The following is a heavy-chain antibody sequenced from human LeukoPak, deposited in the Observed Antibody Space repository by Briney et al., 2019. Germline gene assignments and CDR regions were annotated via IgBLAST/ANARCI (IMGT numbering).Heavy chain of an antibody. D-gene: IGHD2-8*02. CDR2: ISYDGSNK. V-gene: IGHV3-30*18. CDR3: AKMLNTGHAHAALDY. CDR1: GFTFSSYG. J-gene: IGHJ4*02. Sequence: GGSLRLSCAASGFTFSSYGMHWVRQAPGKGLEWVAVISYDGSNKYYADSVKGRFTTSRDNSKNTLYLQMNSLRAEDTAVYYCAKMLNTGHAHAALDYWGQGTLVTVSS.